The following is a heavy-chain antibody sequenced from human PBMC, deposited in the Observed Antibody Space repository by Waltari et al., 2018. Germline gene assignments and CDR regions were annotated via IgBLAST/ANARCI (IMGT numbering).Heavy chain of an antibody. J-gene: IGHJ6*02. V-gene: IGHV1-69*13. CDR1: GGTFSSYA. D-gene: IGHD6-13*01. Sequence: QVQMVQSGDEVKKPGSSVKVSCTASGGTFSSYAISWVRQAHGQGLEWMGGSIPIFGTANDAQKFQCRVTITADESTSTAYMELSILRSEDTAVYYCARSLSSSWQSYYYYYGMDVWGQGTTVTVSS. CDR2: SIPIFGTA. CDR3: ARSLSSSWQSYYYYYGMDV.